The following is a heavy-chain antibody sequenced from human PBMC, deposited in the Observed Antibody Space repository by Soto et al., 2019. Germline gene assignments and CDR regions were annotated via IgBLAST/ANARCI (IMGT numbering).Heavy chain of an antibody. CDR3: AKLRDSSGYYYSY. J-gene: IGHJ4*02. CDR1: GFTFSDYY. V-gene: IGHV3-11*04. Sequence: GGSLRLSCAASGFTFSDYYMAWIRQAPGKGLEWVSYISTSDSTIYYADSVKGRFTISRDNSKNTLYLQMNSLRAEDTAVYYCAKLRDSSGYYYSYWGQGTLVTVSS. CDR2: ISTSDSTI. D-gene: IGHD3-22*01.